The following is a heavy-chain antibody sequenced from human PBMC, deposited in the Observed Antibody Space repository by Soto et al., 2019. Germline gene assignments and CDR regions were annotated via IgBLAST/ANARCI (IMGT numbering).Heavy chain of an antibody. CDR3: ARDMHAGFTHYCDP. Sequence: SETLSLTCTVSGGSINNYYYSWIRQPPGKGLECIGYIFYSGNTNSNPSLKSRLTISVDTSKNQFSLKLSSLIAADTAVYYCARDMHAGFTHYCDPWGQGTLVTVSS. D-gene: IGHD1-26*01. J-gene: IGHJ5*02. CDR2: IFYSGNT. CDR1: GGSINNYY. V-gene: IGHV4-59*01.